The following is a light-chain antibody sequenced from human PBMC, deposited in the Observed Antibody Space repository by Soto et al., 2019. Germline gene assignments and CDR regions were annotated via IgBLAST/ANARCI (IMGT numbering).Light chain of an antibody. CDR1: QSISSW. Sequence: DIQMTQSPSTLSASVGDRVTITCRASQSISSWLAWYQQKPAKAPRLLIYDASYLERGVPSRFSGSGSGTEFTLTISDLQPDDLATYYCQQYNSFWTFGQGTKVEI. CDR2: DAS. J-gene: IGKJ1*01. V-gene: IGKV1-5*01. CDR3: QQYNSFWT.